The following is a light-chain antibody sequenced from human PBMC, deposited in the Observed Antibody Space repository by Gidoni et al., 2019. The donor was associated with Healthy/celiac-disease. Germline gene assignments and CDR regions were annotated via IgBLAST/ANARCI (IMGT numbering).Light chain of an antibody. CDR1: QSVSSN. J-gene: IGKJ2*01. CDR2: GAS. V-gene: IGKV3-15*01. Sequence: IPMAHSPSTLPVSPGERATLSCRASQSVSSNLAWYQQRPGQAPRLLIYGASARATGIPARFSGSGCGTEFTLTISSLQSEDVAVYYCQQYNNWPPEYTFGQGTKLEIK. CDR3: QQYNNWPPEYT.